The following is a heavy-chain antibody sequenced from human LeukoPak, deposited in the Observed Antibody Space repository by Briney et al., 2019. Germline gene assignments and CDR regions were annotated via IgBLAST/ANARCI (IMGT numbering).Heavy chain of an antibody. Sequence: ASVKVSCKASGYTFTSYYMHWVRQAPGQGLEWRGWINPNSGGTNYAQKFQGRVTMTRATSISTAYMELSRLRSDDTAVYYCARAVRYCSGGSCYNWFDPWGQGTLVTVSS. CDR1: GYTFTSYY. CDR2: INPNSGGT. J-gene: IGHJ5*02. CDR3: ARAVRYCSGGSCYNWFDP. D-gene: IGHD2-15*01. V-gene: IGHV1-2*02.